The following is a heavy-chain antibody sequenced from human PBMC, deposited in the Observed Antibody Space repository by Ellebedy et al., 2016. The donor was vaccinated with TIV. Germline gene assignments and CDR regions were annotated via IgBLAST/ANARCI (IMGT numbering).Heavy chain of an antibody. J-gene: IGHJ4*02. D-gene: IGHD5-24*01. CDR3: AKEFYTREYFDS. Sequence: GGSLRLSCAASGFTFSSYGMHWVRQAPGKGLEWVAVISHDGSVKSYADSVKGRFTISRDTSKNTLSLQMNSLGPEDTAVYYCAKEFYTREYFDSWGQGTLVTVSS. V-gene: IGHV3-30*18. CDR2: ISHDGSVK. CDR1: GFTFSSYG.